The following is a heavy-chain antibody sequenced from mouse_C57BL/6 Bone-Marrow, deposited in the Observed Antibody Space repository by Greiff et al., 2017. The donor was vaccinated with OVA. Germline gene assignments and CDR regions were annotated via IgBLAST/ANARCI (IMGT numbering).Heavy chain of an antibody. CDR3: TTGTWFAY. CDR1: GFTFKDDY. V-gene: IGHV14-4*01. CDR2: IDPENGDT. Sequence: VHVKQSGAELVRPGASVKLSCTASGFTFKDDYMHWVKQRPEQGLEWIGRIDPENGDTEYASKFQGKATITADTSSNTAYLQLSSLTSEDTAVDYCTTGTWFAYWGQGTLVTVSA. J-gene: IGHJ3*01. D-gene: IGHD4-1*01.